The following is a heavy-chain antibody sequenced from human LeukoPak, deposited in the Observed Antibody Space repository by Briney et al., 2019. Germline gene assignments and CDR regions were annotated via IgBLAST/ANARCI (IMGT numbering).Heavy chain of an antibody. CDR1: GFTFRSYE. Sequence: PGGSLRHSCAASGFTFRSYEMNWVRQAPGKGLEWVSYISSSGHTVYYADSVKGRFTISRDNGKMSLFLQMDSLRAEDSAVYYCARGYYDSGDYYQAFDYWGPGILVTVSS. D-gene: IGHD3-22*01. J-gene: IGHJ4*02. CDR3: ARGYYDSGDYYQAFDY. V-gene: IGHV3-48*03. CDR2: ISSSGHTV.